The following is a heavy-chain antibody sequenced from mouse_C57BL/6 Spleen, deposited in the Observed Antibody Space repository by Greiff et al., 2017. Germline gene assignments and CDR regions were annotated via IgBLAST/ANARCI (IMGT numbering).Heavy chain of an antibody. J-gene: IGHJ2*01. CDR2: IRSKSNNYAT. Sequence: GGGLVQPKGSLKLSCAASGFSFNTYAMNWVRQAPGKGLEWVARIRSKSNNYATYYADSVKDRFTISRDDSESMLYLQMNNLKTEDTAMYYCVRRGVGDGFDYWGQGTTLTVSS. V-gene: IGHV10-1*01. D-gene: IGHD1-3*01. CDR1: GFSFNTYA. CDR3: VRRGVGDGFDY.